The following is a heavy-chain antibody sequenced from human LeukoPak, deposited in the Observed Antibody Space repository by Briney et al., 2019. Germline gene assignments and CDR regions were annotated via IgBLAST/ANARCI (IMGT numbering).Heavy chain of an antibody. CDR3: ARDDTFAFDI. V-gene: IGHV3-48*01. D-gene: IGHD3-16*01. CDR1: GFTFSNAW. CDR2: ISSSSSTI. J-gene: IGHJ3*02. Sequence: GGSLRLSCAASGFTFSNAWMSWVRQAPGKGLEWVSYISSSSSTIYYADSVKGRFTISRDNAKNSLYLQMNSLRAEDTAVYYCARDDTFAFDIWGQGAMVTVSS.